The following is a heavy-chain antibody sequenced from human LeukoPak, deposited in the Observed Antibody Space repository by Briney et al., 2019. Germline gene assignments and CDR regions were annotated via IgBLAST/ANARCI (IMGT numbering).Heavy chain of an antibody. V-gene: IGHV3-74*01. J-gene: IGHJ4*02. D-gene: IGHD1-26*01. Sequence: GGSLRLSCAASGFTFSRSWMHWVRQAPGKGLVWVSRTNDDGSSTNYADSVKGRFTISRDNAKNTLYLQMNSLSAEDTAVYYCAKRSHMLGATNPNYYFDHWGQGTLVTVSS. CDR1: GFTFSRSW. CDR3: AKRSHMLGATNPNYYFDH. CDR2: TNDDGSST.